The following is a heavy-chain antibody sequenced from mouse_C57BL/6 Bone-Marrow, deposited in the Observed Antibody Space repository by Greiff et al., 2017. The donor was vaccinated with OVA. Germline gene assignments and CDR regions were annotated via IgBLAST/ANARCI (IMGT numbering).Heavy chain of an antibody. D-gene: IGHD1-1*01. CDR2: ISDGGSYT. J-gene: IGHJ3*01. CDR1: GFTFSSYA. CDR3: ARDSYGSSSAWFAY. Sequence: EVQVVESGGGLVKPGGSLKLSCAASGFTFSSYAMSWVRQTPEKRLEWVATISDGGSYTYYPDNVKGRFTISRDNAKNNLYLQMSHLKSEDTAMYYCARDSYGSSSAWFAYWGQGTLVTVSA. V-gene: IGHV5-4*01.